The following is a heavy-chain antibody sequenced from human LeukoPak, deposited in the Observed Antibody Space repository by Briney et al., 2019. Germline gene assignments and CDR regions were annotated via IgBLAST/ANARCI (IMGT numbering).Heavy chain of an antibody. CDR3: ARDSSRYSSGWYYFDY. CDR1: GFTFSSYS. CDR2: ISSSSSYI. D-gene: IGHD6-19*01. J-gene: IGHJ4*02. Sequence: GGSLRLSCAASGFTFSSYSMNWVRQAPGKGLEWVSSISSSSSYIYYADSVMGRFTISRDNAKNSLYLQMNSLRAEDTAVYYCARDSSRYSSGWYYFDYWGQGTLVTVSS. V-gene: IGHV3-21*01.